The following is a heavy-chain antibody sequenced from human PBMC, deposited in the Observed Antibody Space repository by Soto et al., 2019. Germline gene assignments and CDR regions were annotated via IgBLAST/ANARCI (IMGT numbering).Heavy chain of an antibody. CDR1: GGPLTSYT. CDR3: VKNDGSGINRFDP. V-gene: IGHV1-69*02. D-gene: IGHD1-1*01. J-gene: IGHJ5*02. CDR2: MIPVVGLA. Sequence: QVQLVQSGAEVKQPGSSVKVSCTFSGGPLTSYTFSWMRQVAGQGLEWMGRMIPVVGLAEPAQKFQDRLTTNPEQEPCTLPMGINSSRFEQTALDFCVKNDGSGINRFDPWGQGTQVTVSS.